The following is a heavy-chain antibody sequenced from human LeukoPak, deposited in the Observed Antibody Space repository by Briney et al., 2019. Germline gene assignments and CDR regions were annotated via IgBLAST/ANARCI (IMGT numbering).Heavy chain of an antibody. CDR3: TREQDRKAAATVIVDS. Sequence: GGSLRLSCVASSFTFSRFEMNWVRTAPGGGGEWISHISSGTYIPTAASVKGRFSISRDNSKNSLCLQMNRLRAEDTAAYYCTREQDRKAAATVIVDSWGQGTLVTVSS. CDR2: ISSGTYI. V-gene: IGHV3-48*03. J-gene: IGHJ4*02. D-gene: IGHD2-15*01. CDR1: SFTFSRFE.